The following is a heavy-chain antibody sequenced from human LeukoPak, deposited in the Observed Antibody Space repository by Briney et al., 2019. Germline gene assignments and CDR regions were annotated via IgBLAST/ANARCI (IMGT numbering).Heavy chain of an antibody. J-gene: IGHJ6*03. D-gene: IGHD6-19*01. Sequence: GGSLRLSCAASGFTFSSYAMSWVRQAPGKGLEWVSAISGSGGSTYYADSVKGRFTISRDNSKNTLYLQMNSLRAEDTAVYYCAKGGIIAVKGYYYYYYMDVWGKGTTVTISS. V-gene: IGHV3-23*01. CDR1: GFTFSSYA. CDR3: AKGGIIAVKGYYYYYYMDV. CDR2: ISGSGGST.